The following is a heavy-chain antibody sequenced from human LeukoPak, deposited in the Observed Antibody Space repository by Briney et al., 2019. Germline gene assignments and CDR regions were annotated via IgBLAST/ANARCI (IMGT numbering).Heavy chain of an antibody. CDR2: INDSGST. D-gene: IGHD6-6*01. Sequence: SETLSLTCTVSGGSIRSYYWSWIRQPPGKGLEWIGYINDSGSTNYNPSLKSRVTISVDRSKNQFSLKLSSVTAADTAVYYCASGRGIAARAKGDYWGQGTLVTVSS. J-gene: IGHJ4*02. V-gene: IGHV4-59*12. CDR1: GGSIRSYY. CDR3: ASGRGIAARAKGDY.